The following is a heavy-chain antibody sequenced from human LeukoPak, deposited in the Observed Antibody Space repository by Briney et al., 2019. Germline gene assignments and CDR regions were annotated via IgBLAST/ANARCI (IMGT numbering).Heavy chain of an antibody. Sequence: GGSLRLSCAASGFTFSSYGMHWVRQAPGKGLEWVAVISYDGSNKYYADSVKGRFTISRDNSENTLYLQMNSLRAEDTAVYYCAKPVRYYDSSGYYPPLDYWGQGTLVTVSS. J-gene: IGHJ4*02. CDR2: ISYDGSNK. V-gene: IGHV3-30*18. CDR3: AKPVRYYDSSGYYPPLDY. D-gene: IGHD3-22*01. CDR1: GFTFSSYG.